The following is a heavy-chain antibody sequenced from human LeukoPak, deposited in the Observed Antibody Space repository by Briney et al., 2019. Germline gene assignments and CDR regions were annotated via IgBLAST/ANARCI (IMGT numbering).Heavy chain of an antibody. CDR1: GYTFTSYG. J-gene: IGHJ5*02. CDR2: ISAYNGNT. CDR3: ARDSVGHYDILTGYSGWFDP. V-gene: IGHV1-18*01. D-gene: IGHD3-9*01. Sequence: ASVKVSCKASGYTFTSYGISWVRQAPGQGLEWMGWISAYNGNTNYAQKLQGRVTMTTDTSTSTAYMELRSLRSDDTAVYYCARDSVGHYDILTGYSGWFDPWGQGTLVTVSS.